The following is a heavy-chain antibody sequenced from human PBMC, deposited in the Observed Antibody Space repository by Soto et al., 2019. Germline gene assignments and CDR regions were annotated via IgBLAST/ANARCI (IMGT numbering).Heavy chain of an antibody. J-gene: IGHJ4*02. V-gene: IGHV3-21*01. Sequence: LRLSCVVSGFTFNNYGINWVRQAPGKGLQWVSSVSKSGYTYYSDSVKGRFTISRDNARNSVSLQMNNLRAEDTAVYYCAREDSIIIPAVSDFWGQGTLVTVSS. CDR2: VSKSGYT. CDR3: AREDSIIIPAVSDF. CDR1: GFTFNNYG. D-gene: IGHD2-2*01.